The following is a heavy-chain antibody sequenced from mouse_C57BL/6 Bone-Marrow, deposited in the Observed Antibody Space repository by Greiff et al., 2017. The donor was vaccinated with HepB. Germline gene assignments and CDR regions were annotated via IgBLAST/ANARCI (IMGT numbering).Heavy chain of an antibody. V-gene: IGHV1-64*01. D-gene: IGHD2-4*01. CDR3: AREGDYDGAMDY. CDR2: IHPNSGST. Sequence: QVHVKQPGAELVKPGASVKLSCKASGYTFTSYWMHWVKQRPGQGLEWIGMIHPNSGSTNYNEKFKSKATLTVDKSSSTAYMQLSSLTSEDSAVYYCAREGDYDGAMDYWGQGTSVTVSS. J-gene: IGHJ4*01. CDR1: GYTFTSYW.